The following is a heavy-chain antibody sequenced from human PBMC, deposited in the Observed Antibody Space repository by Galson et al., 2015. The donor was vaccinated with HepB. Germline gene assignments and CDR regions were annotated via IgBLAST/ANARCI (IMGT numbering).Heavy chain of an antibody. Sequence: LRFSCAASGFTFSSYAMNWVRQAPGKGLEWVSGIGVNDGSIYYANSVKGRFTISRDNSKNTLYLQVNGLRVEDTAIYYCAKGRPERPPEHRGYDLPDYWGQGTLVTVSS. CDR3: AKGRPERPPEHRGYDLPDY. V-gene: IGHV3-23*01. CDR1: GFTFSSYA. CDR2: IGVNDGSI. D-gene: IGHD5-12*01. J-gene: IGHJ4*02.